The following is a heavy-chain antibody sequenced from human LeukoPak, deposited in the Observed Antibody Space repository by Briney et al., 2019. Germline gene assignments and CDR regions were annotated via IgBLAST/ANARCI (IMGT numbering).Heavy chain of an antibody. J-gene: IGHJ5*02. CDR1: GFTFSSYA. CDR3: AQNQWEFPA. CDR2: VSDSGGST. D-gene: IGHD1-26*01. V-gene: IGHV3-23*01. Sequence: GGSLRLSCVASGFTFSSYAMSWVRQAPGKGLEWVSGVSDSGGSTYYADSVQGRFTISRDNSKSTLYLQMNSLRAEDTATYFCAQNQWEFPAWGQGTLVTVSS.